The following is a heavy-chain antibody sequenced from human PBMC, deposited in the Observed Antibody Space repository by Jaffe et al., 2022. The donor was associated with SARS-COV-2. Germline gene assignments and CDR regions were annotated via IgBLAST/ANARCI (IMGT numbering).Heavy chain of an antibody. CDR2: ISSSSSYI. J-gene: IGHJ4*02. CDR3: ASLEMATIRGVFG. CDR1: GFTFSSYS. Sequence: EVQLVESGGGLVKPGGSLRLSCAASGFTFSSYSMNWVRQAPGKGLEWVSSISSSSSYIYYADSVKGRFTISRDNAKNSLYLQMNSLRAEDTAVYYCASLEMATIRGVFGWGQGTLVTVSS. D-gene: IGHD5-12*01. V-gene: IGHV3-21*01.